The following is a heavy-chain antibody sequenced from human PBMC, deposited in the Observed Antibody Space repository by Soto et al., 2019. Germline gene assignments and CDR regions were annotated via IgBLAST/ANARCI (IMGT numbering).Heavy chain of an antibody. CDR2: MNPNSGNT. V-gene: IGHV1-8*01. D-gene: IGHD6-13*01. J-gene: IGHJ3*02. CDR1: LYTFTIYD. CDR3: ARPRINRSRRKNPGVADDFDI. Sequence: ASVXVSFKSSLYTFTIYDINWVLEATGQGLDGMGWMNPNSGNTGYAQKFQGRVTMTRNTSISTAYMELSSLRSEDTAAYYRARPRINRSRRKNPGVADDFDIWGQGTMVT.